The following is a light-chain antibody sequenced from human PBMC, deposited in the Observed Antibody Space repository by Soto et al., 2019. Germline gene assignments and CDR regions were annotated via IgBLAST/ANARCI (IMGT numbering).Light chain of an antibody. CDR3: HQYNSYS. J-gene: IGKJ1*01. Sequence: EILMTPSPATLSVSPAARATLSCRTSQSINVNFAWYQQKPAQPPMLLTYGTSTSATGSPARCSGSGSGTEFTLSISSLQPDDFSTYYCHQYNSYSFGQGTKVDIK. CDR1: QSINVN. V-gene: IGKV3-15*01. CDR2: GTS.